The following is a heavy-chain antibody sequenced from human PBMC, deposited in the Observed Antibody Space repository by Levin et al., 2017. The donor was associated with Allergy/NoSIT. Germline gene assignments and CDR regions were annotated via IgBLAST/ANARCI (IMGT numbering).Heavy chain of an antibody. D-gene: IGHD4-17*01. CDR2: ISYDGSNK. J-gene: IGHJ4*02. Sequence: GGSLRLSCAASGFTFSSYAMHWVRQAPGKGLEWVAIISYDGSNKYYADSVKGRFTISRDNSKNTLYLQMNSLRTEDTAVYYCAVGARKTTVTNPFDYWGQGTLVTVSS. V-gene: IGHV3-30-3*01. CDR3: AVGARKTTVTNPFDY. CDR1: GFTFSSYA.